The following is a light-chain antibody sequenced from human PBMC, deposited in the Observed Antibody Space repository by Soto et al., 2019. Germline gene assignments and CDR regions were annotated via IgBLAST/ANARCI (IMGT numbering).Light chain of an antibody. CDR3: QQYNNWPFT. CDR1: QSVSSN. J-gene: IGKJ3*01. V-gene: IGKV3-15*01. CDR2: GAS. Sequence: EIVMTQSPATLSVSPGERATLSCRASQSVSSNLAWYQQKPGQAPRLLIYGASTRATGIPARFSCSGSGTEFTRTITSLQSEDFAVYYCQQYNNWPFTFGPGTKVDIK.